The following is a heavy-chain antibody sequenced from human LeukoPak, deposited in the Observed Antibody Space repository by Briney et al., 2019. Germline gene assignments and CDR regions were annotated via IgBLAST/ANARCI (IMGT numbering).Heavy chain of an antibody. V-gene: IGHV4-30-2*01. CDR3: ARGRDDFWSGLNWFDP. Sequence: SETLSLTCTVSGGSISSGGYYWSWIRQPPGKGLEWIGYIYHSGSTYYNPSLKSRVTISVDRSKNQFSLKLSSVTAADTAVYYCARGRDDFWSGLNWFDPWGQGTLVTVSS. J-gene: IGHJ5*02. CDR1: GGSISSGGYY. CDR2: IYHSGST. D-gene: IGHD3-3*01.